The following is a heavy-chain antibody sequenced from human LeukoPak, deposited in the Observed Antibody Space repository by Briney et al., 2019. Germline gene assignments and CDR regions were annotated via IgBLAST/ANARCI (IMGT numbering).Heavy chain of an antibody. CDR2: INHSGST. V-gene: IGHV4-34*01. CDR1: GGSFSGYY. D-gene: IGHD3-16*02. Sequence: PSETLSLTCAVYGGSFSGYYWSWIRQPPGKGLEWIGEINHSGSTNYNPSLKSRVTISVDTSKNQFSLKLSSVTAADTAVYYCARGHFYDYIWGSYRPNWFDPWGQGTLVTVSS. J-gene: IGHJ5*02. CDR3: ARGHFYDYIWGSYRPNWFDP.